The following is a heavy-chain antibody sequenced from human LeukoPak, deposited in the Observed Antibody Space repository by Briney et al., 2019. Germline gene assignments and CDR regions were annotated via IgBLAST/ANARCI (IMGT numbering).Heavy chain of an antibody. Sequence: SETLSLTCTVSGGSLSSYYWSWVRQPAGEGLEWIGRIYTSGSTNYNPSLKSRVTMSVDTSKNQFSLKLSSVTAADTAVYYCARLVYYDSSGYILDWGQGSLVTVSS. J-gene: IGHJ4*02. CDR3: ARLVYYDSSGYILD. CDR2: IYTSGST. D-gene: IGHD3-22*01. CDR1: GGSLSSYY. V-gene: IGHV4-4*07.